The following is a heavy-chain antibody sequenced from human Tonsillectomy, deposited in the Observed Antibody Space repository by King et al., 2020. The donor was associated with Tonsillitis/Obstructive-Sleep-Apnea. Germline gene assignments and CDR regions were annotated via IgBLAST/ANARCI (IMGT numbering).Heavy chain of an antibody. CDR1: GYTFTSYG. Sequence: VQLVESGAEVKKPGASVKVSCKASGYTFTSYGISWVRQAPGQGLEWMGWISAYNGNTNYAQKLQGRVTMTTDTSTSTADMELRSLRSDDTAVYYCARMLYSSGWSPYYYYYGMDVWGQGTTVTVSS. D-gene: IGHD6-19*01. CDR2: ISAYNGNT. CDR3: ARMLYSSGWSPYYYYYGMDV. J-gene: IGHJ6*02. V-gene: IGHV1-18*01.